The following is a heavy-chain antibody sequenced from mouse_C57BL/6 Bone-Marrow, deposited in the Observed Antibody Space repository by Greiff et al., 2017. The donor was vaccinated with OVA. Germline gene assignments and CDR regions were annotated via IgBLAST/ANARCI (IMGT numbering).Heavy chain of an antibody. V-gene: IGHV3-1*01. D-gene: IGHD3-2*02. CDR3: AREGSGYVMDY. CDR1: GYSITSGYD. Sequence: DVKLVESGPGMVKPSQSLSLTCTVTGYSITSGYDWHWIRPFPGNKLEWMGYISYSGSTNYNPSLKSRISITHDTSKNHFFLKLNSVTTEDTATYYCAREGSGYVMDYWGQGTSVTVSS. J-gene: IGHJ4*01. CDR2: ISYSGST.